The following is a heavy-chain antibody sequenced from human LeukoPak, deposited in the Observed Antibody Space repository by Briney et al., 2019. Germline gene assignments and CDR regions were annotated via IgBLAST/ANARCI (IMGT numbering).Heavy chain of an antibody. CDR2: INHSGST. CDR3: ARENYDFWSGYSHFDY. V-gene: IGHV4-34*01. D-gene: IGHD3-3*01. J-gene: IGHJ4*02. Sequence: SEALSLTCAVYGGSFSGYYWSWIRQPPGKGLEWIGEINHSGSTNYNPSLKSRVTISVDTSKNQFSLKLSSVTAADTAVYYCARENYDFWSGYSHFDYWGQGTLVTVSS. CDR1: GGSFSGYY.